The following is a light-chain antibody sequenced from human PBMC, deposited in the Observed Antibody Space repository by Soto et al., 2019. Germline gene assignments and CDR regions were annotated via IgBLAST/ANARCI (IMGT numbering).Light chain of an antibody. V-gene: IGLV1-40*01. CDR3: QSYDSSLSVVV. Sequence: QSVLTQPPSVSGAPGQRVTISCTGSSSNIGAGYAVHWYQQLPATAPKLLIYGNSNRPSGVPDRFSGSKSGTSASLAITGLQAEDESDYYCQSYDSSLSVVVFGGGTKLTVL. CDR1: SSNIGAGYA. CDR2: GNS. J-gene: IGLJ2*01.